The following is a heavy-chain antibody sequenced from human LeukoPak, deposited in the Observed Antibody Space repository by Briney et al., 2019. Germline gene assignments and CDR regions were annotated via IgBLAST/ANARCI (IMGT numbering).Heavy chain of an antibody. CDR2: INHSGST. J-gene: IGHJ6*04. Sequence: PSETLSLTCAVYGGSFSGYYWSWIRQPPGKGLEWIGEINHSGSTNYNPSLKSRVTISVDTSKNQFSLKLSSVTAADTAVYYCASGGYRHGYYYGMDVWGKGTMVTVSS. V-gene: IGHV4-34*01. CDR3: ASGGYRHGYYYGMDV. D-gene: IGHD5-18*01. CDR1: GGSFSGYY.